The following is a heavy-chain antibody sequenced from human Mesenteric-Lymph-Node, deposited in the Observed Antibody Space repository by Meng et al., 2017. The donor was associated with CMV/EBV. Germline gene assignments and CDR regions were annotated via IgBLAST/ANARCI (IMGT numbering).Heavy chain of an antibody. D-gene: IGHD3-3*01. CDR3: SRFSYDFSSGYYPISDY. CDR2: IKQDGSEK. V-gene: IGHV3-7*01. Sequence: GESLKISCIASGFTFSSYWMSWVRQAPGKGLEWVANIKQDGSEKNYVDSVKGRFTISRDNTKNSVYLQMSSLRAEDTAVYYCSRFSYDFSSGYYPISDYWGRGTLVTVSS. J-gene: IGHJ4*02. CDR1: GFTFSSYW.